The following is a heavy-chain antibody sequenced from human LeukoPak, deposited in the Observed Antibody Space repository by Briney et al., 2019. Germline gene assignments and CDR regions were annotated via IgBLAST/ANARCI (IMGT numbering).Heavy chain of an antibody. J-gene: IGHJ6*02. Sequence: ASVKVSCKASGYTFTGYYMHWVRQAPGQGLEWMGWINPNSGGTNYAQKFQGRVTMTRDTSISTAYMELSRLRSDDTAVYYCARSTVTTDYCGMDVWAKGPRSPSP. CDR3: ARSTVTTDYCGMDV. D-gene: IGHD4-17*01. CDR1: GYTFTGYY. CDR2: INPNSGGT. V-gene: IGHV1-2*02.